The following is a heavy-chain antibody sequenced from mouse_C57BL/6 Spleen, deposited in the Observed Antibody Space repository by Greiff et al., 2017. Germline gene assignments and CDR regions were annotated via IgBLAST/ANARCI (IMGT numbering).Heavy chain of an antibody. J-gene: IGHJ2*01. CDR2: ISSGSSTI. CDR1: GFTFSDYG. D-gene: IGHD2-2*01. V-gene: IGHV5-17*01. Sequence: EVQLVESGGGLVKPGGSLKLSCAASGFTFSDYGMHWVRQAPEKGLEWVAYISSGSSTIYYADTVKGRFTISRDNAKNTLFLQMTSLRSEDTSMYYCAMNPYGNDWYYFDYCGQGTTLTVSS. CDR3: AMNPYGNDWYYFDY.